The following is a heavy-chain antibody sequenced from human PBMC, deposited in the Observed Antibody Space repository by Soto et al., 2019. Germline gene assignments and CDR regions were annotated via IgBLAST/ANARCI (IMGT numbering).Heavy chain of an antibody. J-gene: IGHJ4*02. CDR1: GGSISSYY. CDR2: IYYSGST. CDR3: ARHNIYNDFWSGFTLYYFDY. D-gene: IGHD3-3*01. V-gene: IGHV4-59*08. Sequence: SQTLSLTCTVSGGSISSYYWSWIRQPPGKGLEWIGYIYYSGSTNYNPSLKSRVTISVDTSKNQFSLKLSSVTAADTAVYYCARHNIYNDFWSGFTLYYFDYWGQGTLVTVSS.